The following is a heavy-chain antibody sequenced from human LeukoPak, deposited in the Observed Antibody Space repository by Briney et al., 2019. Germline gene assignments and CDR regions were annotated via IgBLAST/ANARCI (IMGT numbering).Heavy chain of an antibody. CDR2: IGGPTET. Sequence: GGSLRLSCVASGFSFDICAMSWVRQAPGKGPEWVSSIGGPTETFYADSVKGRFTVSRDNSKNTLYLQMNSLRAEDTAVYYCARGYDSSGYYFDYWGQGTLVTVSS. CDR3: ARGYDSSGYYFDY. J-gene: IGHJ4*02. V-gene: IGHV3-23*01. D-gene: IGHD3-22*01. CDR1: GFSFDICA.